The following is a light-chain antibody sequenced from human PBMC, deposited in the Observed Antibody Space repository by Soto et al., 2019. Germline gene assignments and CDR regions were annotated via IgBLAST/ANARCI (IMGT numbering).Light chain of an antibody. CDR3: CSYAYSSVV. CDR2: EDS. V-gene: IGLV2-23*01. J-gene: IGLJ2*01. CDR1: SSYVGIYNL. Sequence: QSALTQPDSVSGSPGQSITISCTGISSYVGIYNLVSWYQQYPGRVPKLIIYEDSMRPSGVSDRFSGSKSGNTASLTISGLQAEDEADYYCCSYAYSSVVFGGGTKLTVL.